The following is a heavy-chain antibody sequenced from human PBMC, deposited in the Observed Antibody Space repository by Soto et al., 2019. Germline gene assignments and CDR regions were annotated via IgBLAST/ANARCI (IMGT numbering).Heavy chain of an antibody. Sequence: SETLSLTCTVSGGSVSSVTYYWSWIRQPPGKGLEWIGYIYYNGRTTYNPSLESRVTMSVDTSKNQFSLKLSSVTAADTAVYYCARVSSSSGYAVLDYWGQGTLVTVSS. CDR3: ARVSSSSGYAVLDY. J-gene: IGHJ4*02. V-gene: IGHV4-61*01. CDR2: IYYNGRT. D-gene: IGHD3-22*01. CDR1: GGSVSSVTYY.